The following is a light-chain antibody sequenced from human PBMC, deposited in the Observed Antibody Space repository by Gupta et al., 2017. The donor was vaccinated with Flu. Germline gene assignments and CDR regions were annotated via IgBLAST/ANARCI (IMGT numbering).Light chain of an antibody. CDR1: SSNIGSNY. CDR2: RNN. V-gene: IGLV1-47*01. Sequence: QPVLTQPPSAPGTPGQRVTISCSGSSSNIGSNYVYWYQQLPGTAPKLLIYRNNQRPSGVPDRFSGSKAGTSASLAISGLRSEDEADYYCAAWDDSLSGSVFGGGTKLTVL. CDR3: AAWDDSLSGSV. J-gene: IGLJ3*02.